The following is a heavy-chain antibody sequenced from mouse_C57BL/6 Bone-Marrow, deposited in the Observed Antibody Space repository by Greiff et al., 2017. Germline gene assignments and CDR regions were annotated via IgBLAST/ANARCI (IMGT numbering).Heavy chain of an antibody. CDR1: GFTFSSYA. D-gene: IGHD1-1*01. V-gene: IGHV5-4*03. CDR3: AGGGSSYRYFDS. Sequence: DVMLVESGGGLVKPGGSLKLSCAASGFTFSSYAMSWVRQTPEKRLEWVATISDGGSYTYYPDNVKGRFTISRDNAKNNLYLQMSHLKSEDTAMYYCAGGGSSYRYFDSWGQGTTLTVSS. J-gene: IGHJ2*01. CDR2: ISDGGSYT.